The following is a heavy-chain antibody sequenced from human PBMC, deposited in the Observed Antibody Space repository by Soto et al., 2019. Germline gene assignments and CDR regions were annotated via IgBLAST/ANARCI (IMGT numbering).Heavy chain of an antibody. CDR2: ISSSSSTI. J-gene: IGHJ4*02. CDR3: ARDPDSPMTTVTTGGY. CDR1: GFTFSSYS. D-gene: IGHD4-17*01. Sequence: HPGGSLRLSCAASGFTFSSYSMNWVRQAPGKGLEWVSYISSSSSTIYYADSVKGRFTISRDNAKNSLYLQMNSLRAEDTAVYYCARDPDSPMTTVTTGGYWGQGTLVTAPQ. V-gene: IGHV3-48*01.